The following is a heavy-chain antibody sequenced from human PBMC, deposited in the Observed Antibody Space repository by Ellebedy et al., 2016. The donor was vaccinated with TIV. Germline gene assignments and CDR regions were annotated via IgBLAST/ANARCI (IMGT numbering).Heavy chain of an antibody. D-gene: IGHD5-18*01. CDR3: ANSGYSYAWGH. CDR1: GFTFSSYW. CDR2: INSDGSST. J-gene: IGHJ4*02. V-gene: IGHV3-74*01. Sequence: GGSLRLSCAASGFTFSSYWMHWVRQAPGKGLVWVSRINSDGSSTSYADSVKGRFTISRDNAKNTLYLQMNRLTAEDTAVYFCANSGYSYAWGHWGQGTLDTVSS.